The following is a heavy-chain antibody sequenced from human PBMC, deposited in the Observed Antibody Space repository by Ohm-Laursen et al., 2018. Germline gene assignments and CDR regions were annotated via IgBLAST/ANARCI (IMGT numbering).Heavy chain of an antibody. CDR3: ATSDTVTGAFDY. V-gene: IGHV3-30*03. D-gene: IGHD4-17*01. Sequence: SLRLSCAASGFTFSSYGMHWVRQAPGKGLEWVAVISYDGSNKYYADSVKGRFTISRGSSKNTLYLQMNSLRAEDTAVYYCATSDTVTGAFDYWGQGTLVTVSS. CDR2: ISYDGSNK. CDR1: GFTFSSYG. J-gene: IGHJ4*02.